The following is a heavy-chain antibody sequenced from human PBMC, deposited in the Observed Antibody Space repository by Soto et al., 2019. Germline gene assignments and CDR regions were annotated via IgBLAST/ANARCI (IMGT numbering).Heavy chain of an antibody. CDR3: AKQMGTWVDTAIDC. CDR1: DFSFTHHA. J-gene: IGHJ4*02. D-gene: IGHD1-1*01. CDR2: LSHDGGNI. Sequence: GGSLRLSCVAPDFSFTHHAMTWVRLPPGKGLQWVAALSHDGGNIYYRDSVRGRFTISRDNSKNTLYLQMHSLKAEDTAVYFCAKQMGTWVDTAIDCWGQGTQVTVS. V-gene: IGHV3-23*01.